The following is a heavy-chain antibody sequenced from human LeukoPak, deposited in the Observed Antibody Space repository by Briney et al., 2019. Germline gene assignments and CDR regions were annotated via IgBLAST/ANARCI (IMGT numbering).Heavy chain of an antibody. CDR1: GFTFKEYW. V-gene: IGHV3-7*03. CDR2: IKEDGSEK. CDR3: AKVGSQETIEVAGPYFDY. J-gene: IGHJ4*02. Sequence: PGGSLRLSCAASGFTFKEYWMSWARQAPGKGLEWVAFIKEDGSEKFYVDSVKDRFTISRDNAKNSLYLQMNSLRAEDTAVYYCAKVGSQETIEVAGPYFDYWGQGSLVTVSS. D-gene: IGHD6-19*01.